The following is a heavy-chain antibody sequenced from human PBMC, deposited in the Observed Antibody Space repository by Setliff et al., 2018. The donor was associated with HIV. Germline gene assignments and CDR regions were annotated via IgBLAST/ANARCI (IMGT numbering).Heavy chain of an antibody. J-gene: IGHJ4*02. CDR2: IDSNNGNR. V-gene: IGHV1-18*01. CDR3: VRDTHYYDSSGSDY. Sequence: ASVKVSCKASGYSLSTYAISWVRQAPGQGLEWMGWIDSNNGNRNFAQKFRGRVTMTTDISTNTAYMEVRSLSFDATAVYFCVRDTHYYDSSGSDYWGQGTLVTVSS. D-gene: IGHD3-22*01. CDR1: GYSLSTYA.